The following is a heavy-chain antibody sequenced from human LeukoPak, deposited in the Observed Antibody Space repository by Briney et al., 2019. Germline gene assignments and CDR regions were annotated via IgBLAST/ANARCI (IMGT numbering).Heavy chain of an antibody. CDR3: ARGRRDGYTLYYMDV. D-gene: IGHD5-24*01. V-gene: IGHV4-61*02. Sequence: PSETLSLTCTVSGGSISSGGYYWSWIRQPAGKGLEWIGRIYTSGSTNYNPSLKSRVTISVDTSKNQFSLKLSSVTAADTAVYYCARGRRDGYTLYYMDVWGKGTTVTISS. J-gene: IGHJ6*03. CDR1: GGSISSGGYY. CDR2: IYTSGST.